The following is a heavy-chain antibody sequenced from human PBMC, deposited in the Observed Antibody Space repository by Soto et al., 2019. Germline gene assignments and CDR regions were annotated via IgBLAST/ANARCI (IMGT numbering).Heavy chain of an antibody. Sequence: ASVKVSCKASGYTFTSYGISWVRQAPGQGLEWMGWISAYNGNTNYAQKLQGRVTMTTDTSTSTAYMELRSLRSDDTAVYYCARRITIFGVVIGPHADYYYYMEVWGKGTTVTVSS. CDR2: ISAYNGNT. CDR1: GYTFTSYG. J-gene: IGHJ6*03. CDR3: ARRITIFGVVIGPHADYYYYMEV. V-gene: IGHV1-18*01. D-gene: IGHD3-3*01.